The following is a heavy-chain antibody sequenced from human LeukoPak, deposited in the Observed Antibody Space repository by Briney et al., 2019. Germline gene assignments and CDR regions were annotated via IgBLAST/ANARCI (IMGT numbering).Heavy chain of an antibody. V-gene: IGHV4-39*01. Sequence: SETLSLTCTVSGGSISSSSYYWGWIRQPPGTGLEWIGSIYYSGSTYYNPSLKSRVTISVDTSKNQFSLNLSSVTAADTAVYYSARLYYDSSGYYQICYFDYWGQGTLVTVSS. CDR2: IYYSGST. CDR1: GGSISSSSYY. J-gene: IGHJ4*02. CDR3: ARLYYDSSGYYQICYFDY. D-gene: IGHD3-22*01.